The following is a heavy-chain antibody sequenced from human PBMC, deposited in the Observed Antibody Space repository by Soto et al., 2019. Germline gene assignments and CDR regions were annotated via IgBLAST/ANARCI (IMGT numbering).Heavy chain of an antibody. CDR3: TGGGVSSGPGY. CDR2: IDTLSSTM. Sequence: VQLVESGGGLVQPGGSLRLSCAASGFTFSSSSMNWVRQAPGKGLEWVSFIDTLSSTMYYADSVRGRFTISRDNAKNSLYLQMNSLRAEDTAIYYCTGGGVSSGPGYRGQGTLVTVSS. J-gene: IGHJ4*02. V-gene: IGHV3-48*01. CDR1: GFTFSSSS. D-gene: IGHD3-22*01.